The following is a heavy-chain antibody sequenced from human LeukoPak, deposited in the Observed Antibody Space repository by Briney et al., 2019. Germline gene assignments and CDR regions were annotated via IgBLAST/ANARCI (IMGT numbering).Heavy chain of an antibody. D-gene: IGHD4-17*01. CDR2: INAGNGNT. CDR3: ARDNDYGYYFDY. V-gene: IGHV1-3*01. CDR1: GYTFTSYA. J-gene: IGHJ4*02. Sequence: GASVKVSCKASGYTFTSYAMHWVRQAPGQRLEWMGWINAGNGNTKYSQKFQGRVTITRDTSASTAYMELSSLRSEDMAVYYCARDNDYGYYFDYWGQGTLVTVSS.